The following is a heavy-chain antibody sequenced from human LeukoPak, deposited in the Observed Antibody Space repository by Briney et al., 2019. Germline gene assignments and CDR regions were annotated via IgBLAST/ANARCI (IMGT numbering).Heavy chain of an antibody. CDR1: GYTFTSYD. D-gene: IGHD3-3*01. Sequence: ASVKVSCKASGYTFTSYDINWVRQATGQGLEWMGWMNPNSGNTGYAQKFQGRVTMTRNTSISTAYMELSSLRSEDTAVYYCARVGTISHLYYYGMDVWGQRTTVTVSS. J-gene: IGHJ6*02. V-gene: IGHV1-8*01. CDR2: MNPNSGNT. CDR3: ARVGTISHLYYYGMDV.